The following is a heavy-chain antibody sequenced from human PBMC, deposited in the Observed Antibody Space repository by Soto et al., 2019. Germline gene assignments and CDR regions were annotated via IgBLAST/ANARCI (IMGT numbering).Heavy chain of an antibody. D-gene: IGHD3-10*01. CDR1: GYTFTSYA. J-gene: IGHJ4*02. CDR3: SRDRTTIIRGVINDLDY. V-gene: IGHV1-3*01. CDR2: INAGNGNT. Sequence: QVQLVQSGAEVRKPGASVRVSCKASGYTFTSYAMHWVRQAPGQRLEWMGWINAGNGNTKYSQKFQGRVTITRDTSASTAYMDLSSLRSEDTAVYYCSRDRTTIIRGVINDLDYWGQGTLVTVSS.